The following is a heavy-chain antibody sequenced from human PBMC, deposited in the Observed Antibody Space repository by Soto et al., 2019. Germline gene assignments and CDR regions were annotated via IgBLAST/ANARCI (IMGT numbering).Heavy chain of an antibody. CDR3: ARHGPIAAAGPFDY. CDR2: IYHSGST. D-gene: IGHD6-13*01. Sequence: SETLSLTCAVSSGSISSSNWWSWVRQPPGKGLEWIGEIYHSGSTNYNPSLKSRVTISVDTSKNQFSLKLSSVTAADTAVYYCARHGPIAAAGPFDYWGQGTLVTVSS. V-gene: IGHV4-4*02. J-gene: IGHJ4*02. CDR1: SGSISSSNW.